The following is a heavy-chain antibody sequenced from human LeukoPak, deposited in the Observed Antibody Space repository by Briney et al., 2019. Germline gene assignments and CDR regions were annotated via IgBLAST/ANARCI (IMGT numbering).Heavy chain of an antibody. V-gene: IGHV3-23*01. CDR3: AKGGSITGSGSH. J-gene: IGHJ4*02. D-gene: IGHD1-26*01. CDR1: RFTFSSYA. CDR2: ISGSGGST. Sequence: GGSLGLSCAASRFTFSSYAMSWVRQAPGKGLEWVSAISGSGGSTYYADSVKGRFTISRDNSKNTLYLQMNSLRAEDTAVYYCAKGGSITGSGSHWGQGTLVTVSS.